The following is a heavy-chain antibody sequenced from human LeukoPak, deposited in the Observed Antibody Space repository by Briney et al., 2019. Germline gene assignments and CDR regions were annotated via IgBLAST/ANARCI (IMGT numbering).Heavy chain of an antibody. J-gene: IGHJ6*02. CDR3: ARDGAEGYPIYYYYGMDV. D-gene: IGHD3-16*02. CDR2: IIPILGKA. CDR1: GGTFSSYA. Sequence: GASVKVSCKASGGTFSSYAISWVRQAPGQGLEWMGRIIPILGKANYAQKFQGRVTITADKSTSTAYMELSSLRSEDTAVYYCARDGAEGYPIYYYYGMDVWGQGTTVTVSS. V-gene: IGHV1-69*04.